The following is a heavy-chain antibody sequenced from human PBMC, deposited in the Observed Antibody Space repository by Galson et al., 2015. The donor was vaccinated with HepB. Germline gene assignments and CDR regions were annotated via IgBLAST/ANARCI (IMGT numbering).Heavy chain of an antibody. V-gene: IGHV1-3*01. D-gene: IGHD2-15*01. Sequence: SVKVSCKASGYTFTSYAMHWVRQAPGQRLEWMGWINAGNGNTKYSQKFQGRVTITRDTSASTAYMELSSLRSEDTAVYYCARDLDCSGGSCYPNWFDPWGQGTLVTVSS. CDR2: INAGNGNT. CDR3: ARDLDCSGGSCYPNWFDP. J-gene: IGHJ5*02. CDR1: GYTFTSYA.